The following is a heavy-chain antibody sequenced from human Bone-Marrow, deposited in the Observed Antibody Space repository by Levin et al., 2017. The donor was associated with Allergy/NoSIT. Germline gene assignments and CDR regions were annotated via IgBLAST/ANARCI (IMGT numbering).Heavy chain of an antibody. J-gene: IGHJ4*02. CDR1: GFTFSSYG. V-gene: IGHV3-30*03. CDR3: ARTSDY. CDR2: ISYDGSNK. D-gene: IGHD3-16*01. Sequence: QSGGSLRLSCAASGFTFSSYGMHWVRQAPGKGLEWVAVISYDGSNKYYADSVKGRFTISRDNSKNTLYLQMNSLRAEDTAVYYCARTSDYWGQGTLVTVSS.